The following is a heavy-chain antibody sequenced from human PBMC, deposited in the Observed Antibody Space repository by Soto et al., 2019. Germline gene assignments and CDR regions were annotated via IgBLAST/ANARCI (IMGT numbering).Heavy chain of an antibody. CDR3: ARADPDIVAGTYGMDV. Sequence: QVQLQESGPGLVKPSQTLSLTCTVSGGSISSGGYYWSWIRQHPGKGLEWIGYIYYSGSTYYNPPLKSRVTISVDTSKNQFSLKLSSVTAADTAVYYCARADPDIVAGTYGMDVWGQGTTVTVSS. CDR2: IYYSGST. CDR1: GGSISSGGYY. J-gene: IGHJ6*02. D-gene: IGHD6-19*01. V-gene: IGHV4-31*03.